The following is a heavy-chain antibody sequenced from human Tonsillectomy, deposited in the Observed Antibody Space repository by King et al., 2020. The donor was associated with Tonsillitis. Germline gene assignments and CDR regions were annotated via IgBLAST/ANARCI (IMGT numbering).Heavy chain of an antibody. CDR1: AFTFRTYV. CDR2: ISYDGKNK. D-gene: IGHD2-2*02. J-gene: IGHJ3*02. Sequence: VHLVESGGGVVQPGTSLRLSCEVSAFTFRTYVLDWVRQAPGKGLEWVAVISYDGKNKVYVESVKGRFTISRDNSKNTLFMQLNSLRPEDTAVYYCAVRRDCSDSNCYNAFYIWGQGTTVTVSS. V-gene: IGHV3-30*04. CDR3: AVRRDCSDSNCYNAFYI.